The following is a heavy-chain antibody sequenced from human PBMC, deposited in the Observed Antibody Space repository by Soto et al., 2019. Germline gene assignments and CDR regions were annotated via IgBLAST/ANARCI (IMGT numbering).Heavy chain of an antibody. J-gene: IGHJ4*02. CDR1: GGTFSSYA. V-gene: IGHV1-69*13. Sequence: GASVKVSCKASGGTFSSYAISWVRQAPGQGLEWMGGIIPIFGTANYAQKFQGRVTITADESTSTAYMELSSLRSEDTAVYYCARDLMVGPYGPSGKMSDWGQGTLVTVSS. CDR2: IIPIFGTA. D-gene: IGHD2-8*01. CDR3: ARDLMVGPYGPSGKMSD.